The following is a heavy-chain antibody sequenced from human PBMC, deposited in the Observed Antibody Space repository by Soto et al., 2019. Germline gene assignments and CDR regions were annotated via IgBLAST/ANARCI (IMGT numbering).Heavy chain of an antibody. Sequence: GGSLRLSCAASGFTFSRYAMSWARQAPGKGLEWVSAISGSGGSTYYADSVKGRFTISRDNSKNTLYLQMNSLRAEDTAVYYCAIAPDATDDAFDIWGQGKMLTISS. CDR1: GFTFSRYA. J-gene: IGHJ3*02. CDR2: ISGSGGST. V-gene: IGHV3-23*01. CDR3: AIAPDATDDAFDI.